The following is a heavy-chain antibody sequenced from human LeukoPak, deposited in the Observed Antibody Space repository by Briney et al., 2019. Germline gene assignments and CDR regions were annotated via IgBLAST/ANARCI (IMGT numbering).Heavy chain of an antibody. CDR1: GLTFSDYY. Sequence: GGSLRLSCAASGLTFSDYYMSWIRQAPGKGLEWVSYISSSGSTIYYADSVKGRFTISRDNAKNSLYLQMNSLRAEDTAVYYCARDLSTYDFWSGAYYYYYYMDVWGKGTTVTVSS. CDR3: ARDLSTYDFWSGAYYYYYYMDV. J-gene: IGHJ6*03. CDR2: ISSSGSTI. D-gene: IGHD3-3*01. V-gene: IGHV3-11*04.